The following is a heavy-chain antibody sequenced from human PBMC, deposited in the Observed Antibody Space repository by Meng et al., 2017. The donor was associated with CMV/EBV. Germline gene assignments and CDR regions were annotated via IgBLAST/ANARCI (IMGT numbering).Heavy chain of an antibody. Sequence: GESLKISCAASGFTFSSYSMNWVRQAPGKGLEWVSYISSSSTIYYADSVKGRFTISRDNAKNSLYLQMNSLRAEDTAVYYCAKGYCSSTSCYSQYWYFDLWGRGTLVTVSS. CDR3: AKGYCSSTSCYSQYWYFDL. CDR1: GFTFSSYS. CDR2: ISSSSTI. V-gene: IGHV3-48*04. D-gene: IGHD2-2*01. J-gene: IGHJ2*01.